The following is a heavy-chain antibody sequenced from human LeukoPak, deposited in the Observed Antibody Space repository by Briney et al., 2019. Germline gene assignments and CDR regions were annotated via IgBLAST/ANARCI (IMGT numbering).Heavy chain of an antibody. J-gene: IGHJ5*02. Sequence: GGSLRLSCTASGLTFNSYAMGWVRQAPGKGLEWVANIKQDGSEEYYVDSVKGRFTISRDNAKNSLFLQMNSLRAEDTAVYYCARDREIWLPHNWFDPWGQGTLVTVSS. CDR3: ARDREIWLPHNWFDP. CDR1: GLTFNSYA. D-gene: IGHD5-24*01. CDR2: IKQDGSEE. V-gene: IGHV3-7*01.